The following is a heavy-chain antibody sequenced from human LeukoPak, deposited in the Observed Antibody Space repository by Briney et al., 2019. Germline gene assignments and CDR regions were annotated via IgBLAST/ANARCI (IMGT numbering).Heavy chain of an antibody. CDR1: GFTFSSYG. Sequence: GGSLRLSCAASGFTFSSYGMHWVRQAPGKGLEWVAFIRYDGSNKYYADSVKGRFTISRDNAKNSLYLHMNSLRAEDTAVYYCARDLNSYYDFWSGYAAPDYWGQGTLVTVSS. CDR2: IRYDGSNK. J-gene: IGHJ4*02. V-gene: IGHV3-30*02. CDR3: ARDLNSYYDFWSGYAAPDY. D-gene: IGHD3-3*01.